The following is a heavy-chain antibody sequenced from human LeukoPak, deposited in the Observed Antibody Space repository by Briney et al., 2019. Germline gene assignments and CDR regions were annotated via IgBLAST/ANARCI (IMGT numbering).Heavy chain of an antibody. CDR1: GFTFSSYW. CDR2: INTDGSST. D-gene: IGHD2-2*01. V-gene: IGHV3-74*01. CDR3: APHYCSSASCYTNWFDP. J-gene: IGHJ5*02. Sequence: GGSLRLSCAASGFTFSSYWMYWVRQAPGKGLVWVSRINTDGSSTSYADSVKGRFTISRDNAKNTLYLQMNSLRAEDTAVYYCAPHYCSSASCYTNWFDPWGQGTLVTVSS.